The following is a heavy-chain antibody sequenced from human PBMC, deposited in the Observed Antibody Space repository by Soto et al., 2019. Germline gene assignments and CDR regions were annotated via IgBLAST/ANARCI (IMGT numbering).Heavy chain of an antibody. CDR2: VNPDGSTT. CDR3: ARVASGSYDWFDP. J-gene: IGHJ5*02. V-gene: IGHV3-74*01. CDR1: KFSFGGYW. D-gene: IGHD1-26*01. Sequence: GGSLGLSCAASKFSFGGYWLHWVRQAPGKGLMWVSRVNPDGSTTTYADSVKGRFTISRDNARDTVFLQMNSLRAEDTAVYYCARVASGSYDWFDPWGQGTLVTVS.